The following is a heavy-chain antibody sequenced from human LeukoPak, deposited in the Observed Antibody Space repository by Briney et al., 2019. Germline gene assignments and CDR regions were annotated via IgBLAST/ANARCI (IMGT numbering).Heavy chain of an antibody. D-gene: IGHD3-22*01. J-gene: IGHJ4*02. Sequence: PSETLSLTCTVSGGSISSGSYYWSWIRQPAGRGLEWIGRIYTSGSTNYNPSLKSRVTISVDTSKNQFSLQLSSVTAADTAVDYYVRARPASYYDDSSGYGNYYYNYGGQGTLVTVSS. CDR1: GGSISSGSYY. V-gene: IGHV4-61*02. CDR3: VRARPASYYDDSSGYGNYYYNY. CDR2: IYTSGST.